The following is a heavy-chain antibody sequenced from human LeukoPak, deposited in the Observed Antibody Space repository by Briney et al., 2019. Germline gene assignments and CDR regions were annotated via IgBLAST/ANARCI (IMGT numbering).Heavy chain of an antibody. J-gene: IGHJ4*02. CDR3: ARKDPSTGFDY. D-gene: IGHD2-2*01. CDR1: GYTFTSYY. V-gene: IGHV1-46*01. Sequence: ASVKASCKASGYTFTSYYMHWVRQAPGQGLEWMGIINPSGGSTSYAQKFQGRVTMTRDTSTSTVYMELSSLRSEDTVVYYCARKDPSTGFDYWGQGTLVSVSS. CDR2: INPSGGST.